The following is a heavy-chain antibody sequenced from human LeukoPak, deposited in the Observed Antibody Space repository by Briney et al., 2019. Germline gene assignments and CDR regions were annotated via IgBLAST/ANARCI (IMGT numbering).Heavy chain of an antibody. CDR2: MYYSGST. D-gene: IGHD3-22*01. CDR3: ARPYYYDSRIDP. Sequence: SETLSLTCTVSGGSISSGDYYWSWIRQPPGKGLEWIAYMYYSGSTYYNPSLKSRVTMSADTSKNQPSLKLSSVTAADTAVYYCARPYYYDSRIDPWGQGILVTVSS. CDR1: GGSISSGDYY. J-gene: IGHJ5*02. V-gene: IGHV4-30-4*01.